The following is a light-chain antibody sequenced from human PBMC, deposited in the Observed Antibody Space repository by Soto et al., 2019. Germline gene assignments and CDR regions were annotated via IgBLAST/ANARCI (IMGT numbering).Light chain of an antibody. CDR3: QRYNNWPRT. V-gene: IGKV3-15*01. CDR1: QSVSSN. CDR2: GAS. Sequence: EIVMTQSPATLSVSPGERATLSCRASQSVSSNLAWYQQKPGQAPRLLIYGASTRATGIPARFSGSGSGREFTLTISSLQSEDFAVYYCQRYNNWPRTFGLGTKVEIQ. J-gene: IGKJ1*01.